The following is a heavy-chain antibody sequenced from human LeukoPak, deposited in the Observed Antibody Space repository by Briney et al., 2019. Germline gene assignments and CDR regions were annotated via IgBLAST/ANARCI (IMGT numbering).Heavy chain of an antibody. D-gene: IGHD4-17*01. V-gene: IGHV3-7*05. CDR2: IKQDGSGK. J-gene: IGHJ6*02. CDR3: VRDSWVTTSVVYYYYYGMVV. CDR1: GFTFSSYW. Sequence: PGGSLRLSCATSGFTFSSYWMSSVRQAPRKRLEWVANIKQDGSGKYYVESVKGRLTMSRENAKNSLYLQMRSLRAEDTALYYCVRDSWVTTSVVYYYYYGMVVWGQGTTLTVSS.